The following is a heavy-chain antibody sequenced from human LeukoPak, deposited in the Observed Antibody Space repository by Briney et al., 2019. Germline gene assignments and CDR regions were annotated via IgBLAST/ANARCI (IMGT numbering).Heavy chain of an antibody. D-gene: IGHD4-17*01. J-gene: IGHJ4*02. V-gene: IGHV1-69*13. CDR2: IIPIFGTA. CDR1: GGTFSSYA. Sequence: ASVKVSCKASGGTFSSYAISWVRQAPGQGLEWMGGIIPIFGTANYAQKFQGRVTITADESTSTAYMELSSLRSEDTAVYYGASTTVTPLPTYYFDYWGQGTLVTVSS. CDR3: ASTTVTPLPTYYFDY.